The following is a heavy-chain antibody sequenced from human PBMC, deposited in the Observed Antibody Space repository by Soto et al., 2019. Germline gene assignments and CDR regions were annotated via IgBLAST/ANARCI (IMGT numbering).Heavy chain of an antibody. CDR2: IWFDGSNR. CDR1: GFTFNRYG. Sequence: QVQLVESGGGVVQPGRSLRLSCAASGFTFNRYGMHWVRQAPGKGLEWVAVIWFDGSNRDYADSVKGRFTISRDNSKNTLYLQMNSLRAEDTAVYYCVRDVFSQGSYYFDYWGQGTLVTVSS. V-gene: IGHV3-33*01. CDR3: VRDVFSQGSYYFDY. J-gene: IGHJ4*02.